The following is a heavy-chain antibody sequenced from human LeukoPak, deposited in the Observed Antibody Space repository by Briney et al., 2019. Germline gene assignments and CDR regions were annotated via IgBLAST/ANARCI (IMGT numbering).Heavy chain of an antibody. J-gene: IGHJ4*02. V-gene: IGHV3-23*01. CDR1: GFTFSSYA. CDR3: AKERFDYYDGSGPNDY. CDR2: ISGSGGST. D-gene: IGHD3-22*01. Sequence: GGSLRLSCAASGFTFSSYAMSWVRQAPGKGLEWVSAISGSGGSTYYADSVKGRFTISRDNSKNTLYLQMNSLRAEDTAVYYCAKERFDYYDGSGPNDYWGQGTLVTVSS.